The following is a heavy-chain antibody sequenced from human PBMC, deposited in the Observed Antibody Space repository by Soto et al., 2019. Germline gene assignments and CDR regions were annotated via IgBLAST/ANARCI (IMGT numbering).Heavy chain of an antibody. J-gene: IGHJ5*02. CDR2: ISGSGGST. CDR3: AKGPYDYYGSGVSLDP. CDR1: RVTFSSYA. D-gene: IGHD3-10*01. Sequence: GGSLRLCCAASRVTFSSYAMGGVLQAPGKGLEWVSAISGSGGSTYYADSVKGRFTISRDNSKNTLYLQMNSLRAEDTAVYYCAKGPYDYYGSGVSLDPWGQGTLVTV. V-gene: IGHV3-23*01.